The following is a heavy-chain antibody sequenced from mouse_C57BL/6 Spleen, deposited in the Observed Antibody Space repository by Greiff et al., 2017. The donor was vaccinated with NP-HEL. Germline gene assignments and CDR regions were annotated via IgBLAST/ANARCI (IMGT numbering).Heavy chain of an antibody. D-gene: IGHD1-1*01. J-gene: IGHJ3*01. CDR1: GYTFTDYY. CDR2: INPNNGGT. CDR3: ARGSSYQAWFAY. V-gene: IGHV1-26*01. Sequence: EVQLQQSGPELVKPGASVKISCKASGYTFTDYYMNWVKQSHGKSLEWIGDINPNNGGTSYNQKFKGKATLTVDKSSSTAYMELRSLTSEDSAVYYCARGSSYQAWFAYWGQGTLVTVSA.